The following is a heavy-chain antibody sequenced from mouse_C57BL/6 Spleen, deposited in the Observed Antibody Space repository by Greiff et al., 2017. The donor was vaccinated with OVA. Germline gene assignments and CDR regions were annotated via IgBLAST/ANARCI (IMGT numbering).Heavy chain of an antibody. CDR3: ARFTTVWYFDV. V-gene: IGHV5-17*01. CDR2: ISSGSSTI. J-gene: IGHJ1*03. D-gene: IGHD1-1*01. Sequence: EVQLVESGGGLVKPGGSLKLSCAASGFTFSDYGMHWVRQAPEKGLEWVAYISSGSSTIYYADTVKGRFTISRDKAKNTLFLQMTSLRSEDTAMYYCARFTTVWYFDVWGTGTTVTVSS. CDR1: GFTFSDYG.